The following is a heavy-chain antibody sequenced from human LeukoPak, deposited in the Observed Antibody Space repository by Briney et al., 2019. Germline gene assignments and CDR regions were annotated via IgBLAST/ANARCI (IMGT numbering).Heavy chain of an antibody. CDR1: GFMFSKSW. CDR3: AREKDDHGDPGPLDA. V-gene: IGHV3-74*01. Sequence: GGSLRLSCAASGFMFSKSWMHWVRQVLGKGLVWVARIYNDGSTTNYADSVKGRFTISRDNAANTLFLQMSSLRAEDTAVYYCAREKDDHGDPGPLDAWGQGDLVTVSS. D-gene: IGHD4-17*01. CDR2: IYNDGSTT. J-gene: IGHJ5*02.